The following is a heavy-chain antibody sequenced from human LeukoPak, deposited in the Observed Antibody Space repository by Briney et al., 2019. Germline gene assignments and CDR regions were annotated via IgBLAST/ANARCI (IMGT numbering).Heavy chain of an antibody. CDR2: INHSGST. CDR1: GGSFSGYY. V-gene: IGHV4-34*01. J-gene: IGHJ4*02. D-gene: IGHD7-27*01. CDR3: ARSRRQQGIDY. Sequence: SSETLSLTCAVYGGSFSGYYWSWIRQPPGKGLEWIGEINHSGSTNYNPSLKSRVTISVDTSKNQFSLKLSSVTAADTAVYYCARSRRQQGIDYWGQGTLVTVSS.